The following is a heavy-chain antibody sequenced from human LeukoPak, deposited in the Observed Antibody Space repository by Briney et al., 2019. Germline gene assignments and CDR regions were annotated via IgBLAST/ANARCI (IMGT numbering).Heavy chain of an antibody. CDR3: ARGRRVWFGELFSTLRRNWFDP. Sequence: PSETLSLTCAVYGGSFSGYYWSWIRQPPGKGLEWIGEINHSGSTNYNPSLKSRVTISVDTSKNQFSLKLSSVTAADMAVYYCARGRRVWFGELFSTLRRNWFDPWGQGTLVTVSS. CDR2: INHSGST. J-gene: IGHJ5*02. V-gene: IGHV4-34*01. D-gene: IGHD3-10*01. CDR1: GGSFSGYY.